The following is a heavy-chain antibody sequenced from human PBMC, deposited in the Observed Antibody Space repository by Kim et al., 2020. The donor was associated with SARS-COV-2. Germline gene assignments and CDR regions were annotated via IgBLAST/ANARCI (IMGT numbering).Heavy chain of an antibody. CDR3: AKGYYYYYGMDV. Sequence: YYADSVKGRFTVSRDNAKNSLYLQMNSLRDEDTAVYYCAKGYYYYYGMDVWGQGTTVTVSS. V-gene: IGHV3-48*02. J-gene: IGHJ6*02.